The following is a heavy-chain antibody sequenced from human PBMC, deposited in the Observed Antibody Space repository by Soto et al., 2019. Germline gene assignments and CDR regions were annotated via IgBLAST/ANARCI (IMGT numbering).Heavy chain of an antibody. V-gene: IGHV1-18*04. CDR2: VSGSNGKT. Sequence: GASVKVSCKASGYTFINRGISWVRQAPGQGLEWMGWVSGSNGKTKYAQKFQGRVTMTRETSTSTAHMELRNLTSDDTAVYFCARDFYPLAYYFDPWGQGTLVTVSS. CDR3: ARDFYPLAYYFDP. CDR1: GYTFINRG. J-gene: IGHJ4*02.